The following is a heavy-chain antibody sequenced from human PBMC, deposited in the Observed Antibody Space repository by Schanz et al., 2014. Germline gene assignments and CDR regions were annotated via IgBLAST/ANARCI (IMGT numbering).Heavy chain of an antibody. V-gene: IGHV3-11*01. J-gene: IGHJ3*02. D-gene: IGHD3-10*01. CDR2: IGNGGVTI. CDR3: AKGRFGELSAFDI. CDR1: GFPFSDYF. Sequence: VQLLESGGGLVQPGGSLRLSCTASGFPFSDYFMAWIRQPPGRGLEWVSYIGNGGVTIYYADSVKGRFTISRDNSKNTLYLQMNSLRAEDTAVYYCAKGRFGELSAFDIWGQGTMVTVSS.